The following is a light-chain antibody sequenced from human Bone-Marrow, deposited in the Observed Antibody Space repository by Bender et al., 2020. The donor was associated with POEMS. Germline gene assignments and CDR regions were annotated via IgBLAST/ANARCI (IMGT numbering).Light chain of an antibody. J-gene: IGLJ3*02. CDR2: NND. V-gene: IGLV1-44*01. CDR1: SSNIGAHA. CDR3: AVWDDSLNGWV. Sequence: QSALTQAASASGTPGQRVTISCSGGSSNIGAHAVNWYQHLPGTAPKLLIFNNDQRPSGVPERFSGSRSGTSASLAISGLQSEDEADYYCAVWDDSLNGWVFGGGTKLTVL.